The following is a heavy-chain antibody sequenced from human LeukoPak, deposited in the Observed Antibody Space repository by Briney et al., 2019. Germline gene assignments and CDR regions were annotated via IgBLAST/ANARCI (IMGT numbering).Heavy chain of an antibody. J-gene: IGHJ6*02. CDR3: ARALPGYGTSYLYYYYGMDV. Sequence: SVKVSCKASGGTFSSYAISWVRQAPGQGLEWMGGIIPIFDTANYAQKFQGRVTITADESTSTAYMELSSLRSEDTAVYYCARALPGYGTSYLYYYYGMDVWGQGTTVTVSS. CDR1: GGTFSSYA. D-gene: IGHD2-15*01. V-gene: IGHV1-69*13. CDR2: IIPIFDTA.